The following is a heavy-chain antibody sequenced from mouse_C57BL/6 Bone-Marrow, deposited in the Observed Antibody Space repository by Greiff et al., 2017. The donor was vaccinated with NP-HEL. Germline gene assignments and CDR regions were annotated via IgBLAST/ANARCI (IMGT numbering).Heavy chain of an antibody. CDR3: ARGFYYSNCGPYYYAMDY. V-gene: IGHV3-6*01. CDR1: GYSITSGYY. J-gene: IGHJ4*01. Sequence: EVQLQESGPGLVKPSQSLSLTCSVTGYSITSGYYWYWIRQFPGNKLEWMGYISYDGSNNYNPSLKNRISITRDTAKNQFFLKLNSVTTEDTATYYCARGFYYSNCGPYYYAMDYWGQGTSVTVSS. CDR2: ISYDGSN. D-gene: IGHD2-5*01.